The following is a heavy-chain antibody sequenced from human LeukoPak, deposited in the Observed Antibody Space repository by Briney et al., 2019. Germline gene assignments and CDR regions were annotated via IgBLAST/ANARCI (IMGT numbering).Heavy chain of an antibody. J-gene: IGHJ4*02. D-gene: IGHD5-12*01. Sequence: GRSLRLSCAASGFTFNNYGMHWVRQAPGKGLEWVAVISYDVSKKYYVDSVKGRFTISRDKSKNTVYLQMNSLRAEDTAIYYCAKEWIKEGGQGTLVTVSS. CDR1: GFTFNNYG. V-gene: IGHV3-30*18. CDR2: ISYDVSKK. CDR3: AKEWIKE.